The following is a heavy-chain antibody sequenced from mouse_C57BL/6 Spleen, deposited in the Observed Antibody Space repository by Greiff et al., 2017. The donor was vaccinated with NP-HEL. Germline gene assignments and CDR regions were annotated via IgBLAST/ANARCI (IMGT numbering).Heavy chain of an antibody. D-gene: IGHD3-1*01. CDR3: ARGGDGRAYYYAMDY. Sequence: VQLQQSGAELVKPGASVKMSCKASGYTFTSYWITWVKQRPGQGLEWIGDIYPGSGSTNYNEKFKSKATLTVDTSSSTAYMQLSSLTSEDSAVYYCARGGDGRAYYYAMDYWGQGTSVTVSS. CDR1: GYTFTSYW. J-gene: IGHJ4*01. CDR2: IYPGSGST. V-gene: IGHV1-55*01.